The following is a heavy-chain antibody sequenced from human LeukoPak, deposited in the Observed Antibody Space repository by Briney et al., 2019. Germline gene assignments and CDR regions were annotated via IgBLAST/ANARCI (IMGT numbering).Heavy chain of an antibody. Sequence: SETLSLTCTVSGGSISSYYWSWIRQPPGKGLEWIGYIYYSGSTNYNPFLKSRVTISVDTSKNQFSLKLSSVTAADTAVYYCASSPMGFWSGYYGLTDYYGMDVWGQGTTVTVSS. CDR2: IYYSGST. CDR3: ASSPMGFWSGYYGLTDYYGMDV. V-gene: IGHV4-59*01. D-gene: IGHD3-3*01. J-gene: IGHJ6*02. CDR1: GGSISSYY.